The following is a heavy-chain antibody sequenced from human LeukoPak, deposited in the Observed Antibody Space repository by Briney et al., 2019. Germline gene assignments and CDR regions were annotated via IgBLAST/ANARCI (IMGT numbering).Heavy chain of an antibody. Sequence: GASVKVSCKASGYTFTTYAIHWVRQAPGQGLEWMGWINVGNANTRYSQKFQGRVTITRDTSASTAYIEMSSLRSEDTAVYYCARAYCGGDCYNDYWGREPWSPSPQ. J-gene: IGHJ4*02. V-gene: IGHV1-3*01. CDR2: INVGNANT. CDR3: ARAYCGGDCYNDY. CDR1: GYTFTTYA. D-gene: IGHD2-21*02.